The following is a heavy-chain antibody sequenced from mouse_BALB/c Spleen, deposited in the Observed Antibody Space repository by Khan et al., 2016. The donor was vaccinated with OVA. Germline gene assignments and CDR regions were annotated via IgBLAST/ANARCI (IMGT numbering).Heavy chain of an antibody. D-gene: IGHD1-2*01. Sequence: EVELVESGGGLVEPGGSLRLSCATSGFTFSDYYMSWVRQPPGKALEWLGFIRKKASGYTTEYSASVKGRFTISRGNSQSILYLQMNSLRAEDSATYYCARVDYGYGFAYWGQGTLVTGSA. J-gene: IGHJ3*01. CDR3: ARVDYGYGFAY. CDR1: GFTFSDYY. CDR2: IRKKASGYTT. V-gene: IGHV7-3*02.